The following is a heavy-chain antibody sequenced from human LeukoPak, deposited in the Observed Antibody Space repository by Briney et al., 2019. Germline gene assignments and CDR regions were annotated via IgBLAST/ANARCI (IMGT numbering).Heavy chain of an antibody. J-gene: IGHJ4*02. CDR1: GFTFDDYA. CDR2: ISWDGGST. D-gene: IGHD3-10*01. CDR3: AKDGGFGELLSGVDY. Sequence: PGGSLRLSCAASGFTFDDYAMHWVRQAPGKGLEWVSLISWDGGSTYYADSVKGRFTISRDNSKNSLYLQMNSLRAEDTALYYCAKDGGFGELLSGVDYWGQGTLVTVSS. V-gene: IGHV3-43D*03.